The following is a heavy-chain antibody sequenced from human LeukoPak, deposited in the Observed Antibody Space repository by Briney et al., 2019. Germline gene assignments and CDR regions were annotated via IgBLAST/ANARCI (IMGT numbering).Heavy chain of an antibody. Sequence: SETLSLTCTVSGVSISSSSYYWGWIRQPPGKRLEWIGSIYYSGSTYYNPSLKSRVTISVDTSKNQFSLKLSSVTAADTAVYYCARHRYIAARPSDYWGQGTLVTVSS. CDR1: GVSISSSSYY. CDR2: IYYSGST. V-gene: IGHV4-39*01. D-gene: IGHD6-6*01. J-gene: IGHJ4*02. CDR3: ARHRYIAARPSDY.